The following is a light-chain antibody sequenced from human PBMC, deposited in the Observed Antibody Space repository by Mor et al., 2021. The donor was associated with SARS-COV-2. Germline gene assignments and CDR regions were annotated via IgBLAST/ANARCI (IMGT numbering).Light chain of an antibody. V-gene: IGLV1-40*01. J-gene: IGLJ3*02. Sequence: GVPDRFSGSKSGTSASLAITGLQAEDEADYYCQSYDSSLSGWVLGGVTKLTVL. CDR3: QSYDSSLSGWV.